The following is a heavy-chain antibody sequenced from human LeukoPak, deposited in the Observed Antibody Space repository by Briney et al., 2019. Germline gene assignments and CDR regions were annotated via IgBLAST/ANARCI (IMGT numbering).Heavy chain of an antibody. CDR3: ARGGDCGTTSCYYFDF. CDR1: GFTFSGYS. Sequence: PGGSLRLSCAASGFTFSGYSMNWVRQAPGKGLEWVSSVSTTGYYIYYADSVKGRFSISRDNAKNSLYLQMNSLRAEDTAVYYCARGGDCGTTSCYYFDFWGQGTRVTV. D-gene: IGHD2-2*01. J-gene: IGHJ4*02. V-gene: IGHV3-21*01. CDR2: VSTTGYYI.